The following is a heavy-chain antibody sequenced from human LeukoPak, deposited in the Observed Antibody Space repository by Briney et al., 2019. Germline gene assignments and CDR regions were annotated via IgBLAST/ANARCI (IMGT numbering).Heavy chain of an antibody. J-gene: IGHJ6*03. CDR1: GYTFTGYC. D-gene: IGHD1-26*01. V-gene: IGHV1-2*02. CDR2: INPNSGGT. Sequence: ASVKVSCKASGYTFTGYCMHWVRQAPGQGLEWMGWINPNSGGTNYAQKFQGRVTMTRDTSISTAYMELSRLRSDDTAVYYCAREESQWDPRNYYYYMDVWGKGTTVTVSS. CDR3: AREESQWDPRNYYYYMDV.